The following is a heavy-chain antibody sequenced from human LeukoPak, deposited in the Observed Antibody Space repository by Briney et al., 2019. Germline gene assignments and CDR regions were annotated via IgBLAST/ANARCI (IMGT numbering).Heavy chain of an antibody. J-gene: IGHJ6*03. V-gene: IGHV4-4*07. CDR1: GDSMHSYY. Sequence: NPLETLSLTCTVSGDSMHSYYWSWIRQSPEKGLEWIGRAYSGVNAYYNPSLQSRVTISVDKSNNQFSLDLASVTAADTALYYCAREKSGTLTRAYYYIDVWGKGITVTVSS. CDR2: AYSGVNA. CDR3: AREKSGTLTRAYYYIDV. D-gene: IGHD1-26*01.